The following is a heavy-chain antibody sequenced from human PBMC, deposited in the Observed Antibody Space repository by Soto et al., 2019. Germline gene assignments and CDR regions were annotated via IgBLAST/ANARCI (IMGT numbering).Heavy chain of an antibody. J-gene: IGHJ4*02. V-gene: IGHV3-23*01. CDR3: AKIAAAAATDY. Sequence: EVQLLESGGGLVQPGGSLRLSCAASGFTFSSYAMSWVRQAPGKGLEWVSLISGSGGGTYYADYVKCRFTIPRDNSKNTLYLQMNRLRAEYTAVYYDAKIAAAAATDYWGQGTLVTVYS. CDR1: GFTFSSYA. D-gene: IGHD6-13*01. CDR2: ISGSGGGT.